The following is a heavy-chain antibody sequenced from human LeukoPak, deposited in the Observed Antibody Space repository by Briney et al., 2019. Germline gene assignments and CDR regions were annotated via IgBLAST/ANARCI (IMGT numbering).Heavy chain of an antibody. CDR2: IYKAGSA. J-gene: IGHJ3*02. Sequence: GGSLRLSCAASGFTFSSYSMNWVRQAPGKGLEWVSIIYKAGSADYAESVKGRFTISRDNSKNTLHLQMNSLRAEDTAVYYCARGYSDNSGYHYDAFDIWGLGTMVTVSS. CDR1: GFTFSSYS. CDR3: ARGYSDNSGYHYDAFDI. D-gene: IGHD3-22*01. V-gene: IGHV3-53*01.